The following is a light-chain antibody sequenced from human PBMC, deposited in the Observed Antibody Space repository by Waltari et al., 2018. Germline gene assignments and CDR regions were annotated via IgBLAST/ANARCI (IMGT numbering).Light chain of an antibody. Sequence: QSVLTQPPSASGTPGQRVTISCSGTSSNIGRNYVFWFHQLPGTAPKVLIYKDKQRPSGVPDRFSGSKSGTSASLAISGLRSEDEAEYYCATWDDSLSGYVFGSGTKVAVL. CDR2: KDK. CDR1: SSNIGRNY. J-gene: IGLJ1*01. CDR3: ATWDDSLSGYV. V-gene: IGLV1-47*01.